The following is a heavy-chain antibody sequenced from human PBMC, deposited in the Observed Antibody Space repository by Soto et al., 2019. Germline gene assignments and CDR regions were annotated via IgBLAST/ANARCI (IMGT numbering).Heavy chain of an antibody. CDR3: AGDGGRYCSTTSCYSFDY. CDR1: GYTFTSYG. D-gene: IGHD2-2*01. V-gene: IGHV1-18*01. J-gene: IGHJ4*02. Sequence: QVQLVKSGAEVKKPGASVKVSCKAYGYTFTSYGISWVRQAPGQGLEWMGWISAYNGNRNYAQKVQGRVTMTTDTSTSTAYMEQRSLRSDETAVYYCAGDGGRYCSTTSCYSFDYWGQGTLVTVSS. CDR2: ISAYNGNR.